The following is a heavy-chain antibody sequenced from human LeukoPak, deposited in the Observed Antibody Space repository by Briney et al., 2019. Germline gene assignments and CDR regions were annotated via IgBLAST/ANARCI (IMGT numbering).Heavy chain of an antibody. CDR1: GFTVSSNY. V-gene: IGHV3-53*01. CDR2: IYSGGST. D-gene: IGHD3-9*01. CDR3: AREDILTGFDY. J-gene: IGHJ4*02. Sequence: GGSLRLSCAASGFTVSSNYMSWVRQAPGKGLEWVSVIYSGGSTYYADSVKGRFTISRDNSKNTLYLQMNSLTAEDTAVYYCAREDILTGFDYWGQGTLVTVSS.